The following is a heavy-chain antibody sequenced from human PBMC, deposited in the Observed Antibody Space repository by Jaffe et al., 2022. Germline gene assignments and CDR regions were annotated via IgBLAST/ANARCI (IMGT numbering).Heavy chain of an antibody. CDR3: ARGAHGYYYYYMDV. V-gene: IGHV3-48*03. Sequence: EVQMVESGGGLVQPGGSLRLSCEASGFTFNNYEMNWVRQAPGKGLEWLSYISSMGSSIYYAESVKGRFTISRDNTRNSLYLQMNTLRAEDTAVYYCARGAHGYYYYYMDVWGKGTTVTVSS. CDR2: ISSMGSSI. J-gene: IGHJ6*03. CDR1: GFTFNNYE.